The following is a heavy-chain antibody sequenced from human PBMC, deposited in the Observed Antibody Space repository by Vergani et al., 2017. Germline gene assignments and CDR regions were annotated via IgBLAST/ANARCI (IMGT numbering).Heavy chain of an antibody. CDR2: IYYSGST. CDR3: ARDVRYCSGGSCAPNYGMDV. J-gene: IGHJ6*02. V-gene: IGHV4-39*07. CDR1: GGSISSSSYY. D-gene: IGHD2-15*01. Sequence: QLQLQESGPGLVKPSETLSLTCTVSGGSISSSSYYWGWIRQPPGKGLEWIGSIYYSGSTYYNPSLKSRVTISVDTAKNQFSLELSSVTAADPAVYYCARDVRYCSGGSCAPNYGMDVWGQGTTVTVSS.